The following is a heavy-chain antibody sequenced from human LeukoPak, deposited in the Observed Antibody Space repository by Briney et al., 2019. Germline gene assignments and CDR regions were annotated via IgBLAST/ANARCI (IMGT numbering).Heavy chain of an antibody. V-gene: IGHV1-58*02. J-gene: IGHJ6*02. CDR2: IVVGSGNT. CDR3: AASDPHSSSWYGAPYYGMDV. Sequence: GTSVKVSCKASGFTFTSSAMQWVRQARGQCLEWIGWIVVGSGNTNYAQKFQERVTITRDMSTSTAYMELGSLRSEDTAVYYCAASDPHSSSWYGAPYYGMDVWGQGTTVTVSS. CDR1: GFTFTSSA. D-gene: IGHD6-13*01.